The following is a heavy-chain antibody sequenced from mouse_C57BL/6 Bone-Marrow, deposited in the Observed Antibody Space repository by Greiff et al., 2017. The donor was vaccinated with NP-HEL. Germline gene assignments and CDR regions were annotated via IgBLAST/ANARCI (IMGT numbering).Heavy chain of an antibody. D-gene: IGHD1-1*01. V-gene: IGHV1-7*01. Sequence: QVQLQQSGAELAKPGASVKLSCKASGYTFTSYWMHWVKQRPGQGLEWIGYINPSSGYTKYNQKFKDKATLTADKSSSTAYMQLSSLTYEDSAVYYCARRTTGLPGYFDYWGQGTTLTVSS. J-gene: IGHJ2*01. CDR1: GYTFTSYW. CDR3: ARRTTGLPGYFDY. CDR2: INPSSGYT.